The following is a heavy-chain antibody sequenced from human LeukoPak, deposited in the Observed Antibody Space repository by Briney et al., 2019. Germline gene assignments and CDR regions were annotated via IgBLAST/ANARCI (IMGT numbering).Heavy chain of an antibody. CDR1: GFTFADYA. D-gene: IGHD5-18*01. CDR3: AKEVDVATAMAFDY. CDR2: ISGDGGST. Sequence: GGSLRLSCAASGFTFADYAMHWVRHAPGKGLEWVPLISGDGGSTYYADSGKGRFTISRDNSKNSLYLQMNSLRTEDSALYYCAKEVDVATAMAFDYWGQGTLVTVSS. V-gene: IGHV3-43*02. J-gene: IGHJ4*02.